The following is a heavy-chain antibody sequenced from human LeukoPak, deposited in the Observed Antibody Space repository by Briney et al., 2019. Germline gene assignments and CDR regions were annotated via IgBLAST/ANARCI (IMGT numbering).Heavy chain of an antibody. CDR1: GGTFSSYA. CDR3: ARVYGDNERWFDP. Sequence: SVKVSCKASGGTFSSYAISWVRQAPGQGLEWMGGIIPIFGTANYAQKFQGRVTITTDESTSTAYMELSSVTAADTAVYYCARVYGDNERWFDPWGQGTLVTVSS. V-gene: IGHV1-69*05. CDR2: IIPIFGTA. J-gene: IGHJ5*02. D-gene: IGHD4-23*01.